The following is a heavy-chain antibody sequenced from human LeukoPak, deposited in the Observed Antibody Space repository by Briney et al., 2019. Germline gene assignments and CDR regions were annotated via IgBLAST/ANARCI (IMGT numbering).Heavy chain of an antibody. CDR2: IDSDGTTL. CDR1: GFMFSAYR. D-gene: IGHD1-26*01. V-gene: IGHV3-74*01. Sequence: PGGSLRLSCAASGFMFSAYRMHWVRQAPGQGREWVSRIDSDGTTLTYAYSVKGRFTISRDNAKNTLYLQMNSLRAEDTAVYFCARAVGWSLYDYWGQGTLVTVSS. J-gene: IGHJ4*02. CDR3: ARAVGWSLYDY.